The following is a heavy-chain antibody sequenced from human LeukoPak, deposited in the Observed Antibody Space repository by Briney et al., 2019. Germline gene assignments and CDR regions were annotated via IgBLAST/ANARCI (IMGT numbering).Heavy chain of an antibody. CDR2: INPNSGGT. CDR1: GYTFTGYY. Sequence: ASVKVSCKASGYTFTGYYMHWVRQAPGQGLEWMGWINPNSGGTNYAQKFQGRVTMTRDTSISTAYMELSRLRSDDTAVYYCARTTYYYGSGSYYPKSYFDYWGQGTLVTVSS. D-gene: IGHD3-10*01. V-gene: IGHV1-2*02. CDR3: ARTTYYYGSGSYYPKSYFDY. J-gene: IGHJ4*02.